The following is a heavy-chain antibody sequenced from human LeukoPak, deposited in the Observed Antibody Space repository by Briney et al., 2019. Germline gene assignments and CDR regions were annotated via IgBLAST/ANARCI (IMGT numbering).Heavy chain of an antibody. J-gene: IGHJ4*02. Sequence: ASVKVSCKASGYTFTSYAMHWVRQAPGQRLEWMGWINAGNGNTKYSQKFQGRVTITRDTSASTAYMELSSLRSEDTAVYYCARDSETSYYYDSSGYYDYWGQGTLVTVSS. CDR2: INAGNGNT. V-gene: IGHV1-3*01. D-gene: IGHD3-22*01. CDR1: GYTFTSYA. CDR3: ARDSETSYYYDSSGYYDY.